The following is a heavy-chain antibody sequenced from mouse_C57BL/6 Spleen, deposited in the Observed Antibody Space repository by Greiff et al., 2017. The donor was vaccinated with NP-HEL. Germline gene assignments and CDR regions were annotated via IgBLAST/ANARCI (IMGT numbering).Heavy chain of an antibody. V-gene: IGHV1-63*01. CDR2: IYPGGGYT. CDR3: ARFYYFGSSSMDY. Sequence: VQLQQSGAELVRPGTSVKMFCKASGYTFTNYWIGWVKQRPGHGLEWIGDIYPGGGYTNYNEKFKSKATLTADKSSSTAYMQFSSLTSEDSAIYYCARFYYFGSSSMDYWGQGTSVTVSS. J-gene: IGHJ4*01. D-gene: IGHD1-1*01. CDR1: GYTFTNYW.